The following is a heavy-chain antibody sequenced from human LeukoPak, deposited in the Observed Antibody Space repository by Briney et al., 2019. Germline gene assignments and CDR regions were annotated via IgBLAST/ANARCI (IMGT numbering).Heavy chain of an antibody. CDR3: AKGGEYYYDSSGYDY. V-gene: IGHV3-30*02. J-gene: IGHJ4*02. CDR1: GLTFSSYG. D-gene: IGHD3-22*01. Sequence: GGSLRLSCAASGLTFSSYGMHWVRQAPGKGLEWVAFIRYDGSNKYYADSVKGRFTISRDNSKNTLYLQMNSLRAEDTAVYYCAKGGEYYYDSSGYDYWGQGTLVTVSS. CDR2: IRYDGSNK.